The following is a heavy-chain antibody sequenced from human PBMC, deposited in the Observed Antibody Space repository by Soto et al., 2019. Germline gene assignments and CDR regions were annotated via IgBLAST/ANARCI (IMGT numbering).Heavy chain of an antibody. J-gene: IGHJ5*02. CDR2: INHSGST. CDR1: GGSFSGYY. CDR3: ARLHCNGPNCVPLDP. Sequence: PSETLSLTCAVHGGSFSGYYWTWIRQPPGKGLEWIGEINHSGSTNYNPSLKSRVTMSVDTSKNQLSLELRSVTAADTAVYYCARLHCNGPNCVPLDPWGQGTLVTVS. V-gene: IGHV4-34*01. D-gene: IGHD2-15*01.